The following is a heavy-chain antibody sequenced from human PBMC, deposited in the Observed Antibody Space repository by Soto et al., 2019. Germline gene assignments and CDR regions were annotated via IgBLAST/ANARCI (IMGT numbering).Heavy chain of an antibody. J-gene: IGHJ4*02. CDR2: INPNSGGT. Sequence: ASVKVSCKASGYTFTGYYMHWVRQAPGQGLEWMGWINPNSGGTSYAQKFQGRVTMTRDTSISTAYMELSRLRSDDTAVYYCASPFVFQKDGGYWGQGTLVTVSS. CDR3: ASPFVFQKDGGY. CDR1: GYTFTGYY. V-gene: IGHV1-2*02. D-gene: IGHD6-6*01.